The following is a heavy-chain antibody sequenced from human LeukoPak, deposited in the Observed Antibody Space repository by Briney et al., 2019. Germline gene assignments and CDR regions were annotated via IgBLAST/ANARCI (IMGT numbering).Heavy chain of an antibody. Sequence: GESLKISCKGSGYSFTSYWIGWVRQMPGKGLEWMGTIYPGDSDTTYSPSFQDQVTISVDKSISTAYLQWNSLKTSDTAMYYCARHNLWFGDFFPEFDYWGQGTLVTVSS. V-gene: IGHV5-51*01. J-gene: IGHJ4*02. D-gene: IGHD3-10*01. CDR2: IYPGDSDT. CDR1: GYSFTSYW. CDR3: ARHNLWFGDFFPEFDY.